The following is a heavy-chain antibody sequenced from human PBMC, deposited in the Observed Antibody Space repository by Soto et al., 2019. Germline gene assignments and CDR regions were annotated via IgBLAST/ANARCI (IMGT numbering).Heavy chain of an antibody. J-gene: IGHJ4*02. CDR1: GGTFSSYT. CDR3: ARDSGVRGPSGDLDY. Sequence: ASVKVSCKASGGTFSSYTISWVRQAPGQGLEWMGWVTGGNGDTKYSQKFQGRVTITRDISATTAYMELSRLTSEDKAIYYCARDSGVRGPSGDLDYWGQGTLVTVSS. V-gene: IGHV1-3*01. D-gene: IGHD3-10*02. CDR2: VTGGNGDT.